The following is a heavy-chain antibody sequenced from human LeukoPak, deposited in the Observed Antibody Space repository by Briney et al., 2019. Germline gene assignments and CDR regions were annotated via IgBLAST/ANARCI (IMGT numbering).Heavy chain of an antibody. V-gene: IGHV3-23*01. CDR3: AKDGTPGIAAAGRSY. CDR2: ISGSGGST. D-gene: IGHD6-13*01. Sequence: GGSLKLSCAASGFTFSSYAMSWVRQAPGKGLEWVSAISGSGGSTYYADSVKGRFTVSRDNSKNTLYLQMNSLRAEDTTVYYCAKDGTPGIAAAGRSYWGQGTLVTVSS. CDR1: GFTFSSYA. J-gene: IGHJ4*02.